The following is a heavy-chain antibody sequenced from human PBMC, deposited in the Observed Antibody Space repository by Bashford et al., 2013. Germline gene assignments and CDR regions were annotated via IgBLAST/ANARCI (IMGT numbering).Heavy chain of an antibody. J-gene: IGHJ4*02. CDR3: ARDLRGYSYDYFDY. Sequence: WVRQAPGQGLEWMGWINPNSGGTNYAQKFQGRVTMTRDTSISTAYMELSRLRSDDTAVYYCARDLRGYSYDYFDYWGQGTLVTVSS. D-gene: IGHD5-18*01. V-gene: IGHV1-2*02. CDR2: INPNSGGT.